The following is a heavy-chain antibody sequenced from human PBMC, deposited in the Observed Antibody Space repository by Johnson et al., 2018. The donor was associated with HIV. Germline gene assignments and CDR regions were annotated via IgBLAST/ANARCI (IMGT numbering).Heavy chain of an antibody. D-gene: IGHD5-24*01. CDR1: GFTFANYG. CDR3: AFPTGATTAFDI. CDR2: TAHDESIT. V-gene: IGHV3-30*02. Sequence: QMLLVESGGGVVQPGESLRLSCAASGFTFANYGMHWVRQAPGKGLEWVAFTAHDESITHYADSVKGRFTISRDNAKNSLYLQMNSLRAEDTAVYYCAFPTGATTAFDIWGQGTMVTVSS. J-gene: IGHJ3*02.